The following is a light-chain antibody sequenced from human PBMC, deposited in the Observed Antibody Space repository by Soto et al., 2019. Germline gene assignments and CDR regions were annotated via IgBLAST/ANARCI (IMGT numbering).Light chain of an antibody. V-gene: IGKV3-15*01. CDR2: GAS. CDR1: QSVSSN. J-gene: IGKJ1*01. Sequence: EIVMTQSPATLSVSPGERATLSCRASQSVSSNLAWYQQKPGQAPRLLIYGASTRATGIPAMFSGSGSGTEFTLTISSLQYEDFAVYYCQQYNNWPWTFGQGTKVEIK. CDR3: QQYNNWPWT.